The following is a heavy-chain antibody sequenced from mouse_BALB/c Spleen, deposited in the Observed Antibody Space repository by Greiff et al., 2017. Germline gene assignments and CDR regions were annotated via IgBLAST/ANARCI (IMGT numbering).Heavy chain of an antibody. CDR2: INPDSSTI. J-gene: IGHJ3*01. CDR3: ARPDGNRFAY. CDR1: GFDFSRYW. Sequence: EVKLMESGGGLVQPGGSLKLSCAASGFDFSRYWMSWVRQAPGKGLEWIGEINPDSSTINYTPSLKDKFIISRDNAKNTLYLQMSKVRSEDTALYYCARPDGNRFAYWGQGTLVTVSA. D-gene: IGHD2-1*01. V-gene: IGHV4-1*02.